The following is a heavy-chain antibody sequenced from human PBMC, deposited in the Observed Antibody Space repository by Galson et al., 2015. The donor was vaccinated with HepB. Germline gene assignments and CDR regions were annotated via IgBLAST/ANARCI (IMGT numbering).Heavy chain of an antibody. CDR1: GFTFRSYA. V-gene: IGHV3-30-3*01. D-gene: IGHD1-7*01. CDR3: ARDPSGTPQYYFDH. Sequence: LRLSCAASGFTFRSYAFHWVRQAPGKGLEWLATISHDGSNKNYADSVKGRFIISSDTSKDTLFLQMNSLRLEDTAVYFCARDPSGTPQYYFDHWGQGALVTVSS. CDR2: ISHDGSNK. J-gene: IGHJ4*02.